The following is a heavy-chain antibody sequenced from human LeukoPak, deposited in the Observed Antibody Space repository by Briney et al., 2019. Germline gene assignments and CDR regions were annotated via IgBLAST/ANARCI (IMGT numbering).Heavy chain of an antibody. D-gene: IGHD4-17*01. V-gene: IGHV4-39*07. CDR2: IYYSGST. J-gene: IGHJ4*02. CDR3: AKGDYSGYFDY. CDR1: GFTFSSYG. Sequence: GSLRLSCAASGFTFSSYGMNWVRQPPGKGLEWIGSIYYSGSTYYNPSLKSRVTISVDTSKNQFSLKLSSVTAADTAVYYCAKGDYSGYFDYWGQGTLVTVSS.